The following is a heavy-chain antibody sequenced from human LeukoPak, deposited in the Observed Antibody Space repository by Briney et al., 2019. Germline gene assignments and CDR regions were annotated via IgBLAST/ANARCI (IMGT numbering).Heavy chain of an antibody. CDR3: ASHYYDSSGYYYPIDY. J-gene: IGHJ4*02. Sequence: SETLSLTCAVSGYSISSGYYWGWIRQPPGKGLEWIGSIYHSGSTYYNPSLKSRVTISVDTSKNQSSLKLSSVTAADTAVYYCASHYYDSSGYYYPIDYWGQGTLVTVSS. CDR2: IYHSGST. V-gene: IGHV4-38-2*01. D-gene: IGHD3-22*01. CDR1: GYSISSGYY.